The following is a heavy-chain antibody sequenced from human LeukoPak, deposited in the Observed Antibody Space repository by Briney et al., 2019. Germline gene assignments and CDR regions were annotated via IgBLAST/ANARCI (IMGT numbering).Heavy chain of an antibody. Sequence: GGSLRLSCAASGFTFSDYYMSWTRQAPGKGLEWVSYISSSGSTIYYADSVKGRFTISRDNAKNSLYLQMNSLRAEDTAVYYCARASQLVELQCFLDYWGQGTLVTVSS. V-gene: IGHV3-11*01. D-gene: IGHD1-7*01. J-gene: IGHJ4*02. CDR3: ARASQLVELQCFLDY. CDR1: GFTFSDYY. CDR2: ISSSGSTI.